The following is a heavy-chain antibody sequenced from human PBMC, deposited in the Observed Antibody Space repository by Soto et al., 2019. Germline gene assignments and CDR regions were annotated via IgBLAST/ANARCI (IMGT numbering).Heavy chain of an antibody. V-gene: IGHV3-23*01. CDR3: AKFTGYSSGWFDY. CDR1: GFTFSSYA. Sequence: GGSLRLSCAASGFTFSSYAMSWVRQAPGKGLECVSAISGSGGSTYYADSVKGRFTISRDNSKNAVYLQMNSLRAEDTAVYYCAKFTGYSSGWFDYWGQGSLVTVSS. J-gene: IGHJ4*02. CDR2: ISGSGGST. D-gene: IGHD6-19*01.